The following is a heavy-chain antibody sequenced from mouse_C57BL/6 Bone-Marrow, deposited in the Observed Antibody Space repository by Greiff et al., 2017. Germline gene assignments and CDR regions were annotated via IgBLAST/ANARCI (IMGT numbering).Heavy chain of an antibody. CDR3: VRHGLYSNWAMDY. CDR2: IRSKSNNYAT. V-gene: IGHV10-1*01. CDR1: GFSFNTYA. J-gene: IGHJ4*01. Sequence: EVQLVESGGGLVQPKGSLKLSCAASGFSFNTYAMNWVRQAPGKGLEWVARIRSKSNNYATYYADSVKNRFTISRDDSKTRLYLQMNSLKTEDTAMYYCVRHGLYSNWAMDYWGQGTSVTVAS. D-gene: IGHD2-5*01.